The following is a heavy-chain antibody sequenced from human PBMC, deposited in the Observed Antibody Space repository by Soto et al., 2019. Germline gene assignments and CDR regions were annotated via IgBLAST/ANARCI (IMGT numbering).Heavy chain of an antibody. CDR3: ARGGGVYYFDY. CDR2: IYYSGTT. Sequence: SETLSLTCTVSGGSISSGDYYWSWVRQPPGKGLEWIAYIYYSGTTYYNPSLKSRVTMSVDTSKSQFSLKLSSVTAADTAVYYCARGGGVYYFDYWGQGTLVTVSS. CDR1: GGSISSGDYY. D-gene: IGHD2-8*02. V-gene: IGHV4-30-4*02. J-gene: IGHJ4*02.